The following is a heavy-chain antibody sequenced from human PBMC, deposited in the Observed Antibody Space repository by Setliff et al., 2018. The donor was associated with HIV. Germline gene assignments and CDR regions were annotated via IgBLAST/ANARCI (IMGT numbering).Heavy chain of an antibody. Sequence: SETLSLTCTVSGGAMNNNYWSWIRQPAGKGLEWIGRIYIRGTNYNPSLKTRLTMSLDTSSNQFSLNLNSVTAADTAVYYCARGSWGSWRFDYWGQGILVTVSS. V-gene: IGHV4-4*07. CDR1: GGAMNNNY. D-gene: IGHD6-13*01. J-gene: IGHJ4*02. CDR3: ARGSWGSWRFDY. CDR2: IYIRGT.